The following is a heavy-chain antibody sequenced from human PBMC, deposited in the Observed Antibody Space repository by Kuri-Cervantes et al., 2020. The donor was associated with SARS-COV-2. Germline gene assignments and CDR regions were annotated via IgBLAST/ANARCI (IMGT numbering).Heavy chain of an antibody. CDR1: GYSISSGYY. CDR3: ARHTITGPFDY. Sequence: AGSLRLSCAVSGYSISSGYYWGWIRQPPGMGLEWIGSIYHSGSTYYNPSLKSRVTISVDTSKNQFSLKLSSVTAADTSVYHCARHTITGPFDYWGQGTLVTVSS. D-gene: IGHD1-20*01. V-gene: IGHV4-38-2*01. J-gene: IGHJ4*02. CDR2: IYHSGST.